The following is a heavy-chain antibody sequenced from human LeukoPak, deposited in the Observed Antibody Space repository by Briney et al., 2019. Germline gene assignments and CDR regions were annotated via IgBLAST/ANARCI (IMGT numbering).Heavy chain of an antibody. J-gene: IGHJ5*02. D-gene: IGHD6-25*01. CDR2: IYSAGST. Sequence: GGSLRLSCTASGFPFNRFAMSWVRQAPGQGLAWVSVIYSAGSTYYADSVKGRFTISRDNSKNTLYLQMNSLRDEDTAVYYCARAATYSWGQGTLVTVSS. CDR3: ARAATYS. V-gene: IGHV3-66*01. CDR1: GFPFNRFA.